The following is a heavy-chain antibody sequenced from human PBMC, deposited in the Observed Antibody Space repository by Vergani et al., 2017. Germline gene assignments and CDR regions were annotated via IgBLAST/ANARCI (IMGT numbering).Heavy chain of an antibody. Sequence: QVQLVQSGAEVKKPGASVKVSCKASGYTFTSYGISWVRQAPGQGLEWMGWISAYNGNTNYAQKLQGRVTMTTDTSTSTAYMELRSLRSEDTAVYYCAREERYNWNYSNAFDIWGQGTMVTVSS. J-gene: IGHJ3*02. CDR2: ISAYNGNT. CDR1: GYTFTSYG. V-gene: IGHV1-18*01. CDR3: AREERYNWNYSNAFDI. D-gene: IGHD1-7*01.